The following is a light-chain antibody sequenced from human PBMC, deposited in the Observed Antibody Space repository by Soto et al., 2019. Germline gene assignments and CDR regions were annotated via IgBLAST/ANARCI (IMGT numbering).Light chain of an antibody. V-gene: IGLV2-14*01. CDR3: GSITGSSTSV. Sequence: QSALSQPASVSGSPGQSITISCTGTSSDVGGFEYVSWYQHQPGKAPKLIIYDVTKRPSGVSNRFSGSKSGNTASLTISGIQAEDEGDYYCGSITGSSTSVFGIGTKVTVL. CDR2: DVT. CDR1: SSDVGGFEY. J-gene: IGLJ1*01.